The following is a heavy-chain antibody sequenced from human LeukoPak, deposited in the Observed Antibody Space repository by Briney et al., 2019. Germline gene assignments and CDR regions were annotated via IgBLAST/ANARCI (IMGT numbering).Heavy chain of an antibody. D-gene: IGHD3-22*01. CDR1: GFTFSGSA. J-gene: IGHJ3*02. Sequence: GGSLRLSCAASGFTFSGSAMHWVRQASGKGLEWVGRIRSKANSYATAYAASVKGRFTISRDDSKNTAYLQMNSLKTEDTAVYYCTTVLYYYGSSGSSVGAFDIWGQGTMVTVSS. CDR2: IRSKANSYAT. CDR3: TTVLYYYGSSGSSVGAFDI. V-gene: IGHV3-73*01.